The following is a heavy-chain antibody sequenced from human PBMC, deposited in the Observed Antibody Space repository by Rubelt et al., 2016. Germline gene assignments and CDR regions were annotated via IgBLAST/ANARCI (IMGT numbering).Heavy chain of an antibody. V-gene: IGHV3-53*01. CDR2: IYSGGCT. Sequence: QGPRTGLEWVSVIYSGGCTYYADSVKGRFTISRANSKNTLYLQMNSLRAEDTAVYYCARDLWFFLWGQGTLVTVSS. J-gene: IGHJ5*02. CDR3: ARDLWFFL.